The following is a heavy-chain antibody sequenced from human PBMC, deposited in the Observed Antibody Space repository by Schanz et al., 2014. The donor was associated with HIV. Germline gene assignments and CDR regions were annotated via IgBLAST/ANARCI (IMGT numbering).Heavy chain of an antibody. Sequence: EVQLVESGGGLVKRGGSLRLSCVVSGFTLEDYAMHWVRQAPGKGLEWVSGMSWNRRRIGYGDAVKGRFTISRDNTKSSLYLQMNSLRAEDTAVYYCARGECDFWSGYCPHFHYFDLDVWGPGTSVTVSS. D-gene: IGHD3-3*01. CDR2: MSWNRRRI. V-gene: IGHV3-9*01. J-gene: IGHJ6*02. CDR3: ARGECDFWSGYCPHFHYFDLDV. CDR1: GFTLEDYA.